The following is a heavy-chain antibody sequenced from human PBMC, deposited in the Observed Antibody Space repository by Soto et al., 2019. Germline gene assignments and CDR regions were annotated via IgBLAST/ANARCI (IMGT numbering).Heavy chain of an antibody. CDR1: GGSISSGGYS. J-gene: IGHJ4*02. Sequence: QLQLQESGSGLVKPSQTLSLTCAVSGGSISSGGYSWSWIRQPPGKGLEWIGYIYHSGSTCYNPALXSXXTISVDRSKNPFSLKLSSVTAAGTAVYYCARVTSRWGQGALVTVSS. CDR3: ARVTSR. V-gene: IGHV4-30-2*01. CDR2: IYHSGST.